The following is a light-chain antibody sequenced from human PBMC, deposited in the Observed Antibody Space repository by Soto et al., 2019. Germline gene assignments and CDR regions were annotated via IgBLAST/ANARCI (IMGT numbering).Light chain of an antibody. Sequence: HSALTQPPSVSGSPLQSVTISCTGTSSDVGGYNYVSWYQQHPGKAPKLMIYDVSKRPSGVPDRFSGSKSGNTASLTISGLQAEDEADYYCCSYAGSYCYVFGTGTKVTVL. V-gene: IGLV2-11*01. CDR3: CSYAGSYCYV. J-gene: IGLJ1*01. CDR1: SSDVGGYNY. CDR2: DVS.